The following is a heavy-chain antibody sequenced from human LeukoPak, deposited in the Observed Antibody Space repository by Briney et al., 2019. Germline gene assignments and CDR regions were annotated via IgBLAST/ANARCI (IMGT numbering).Heavy chain of an antibody. J-gene: IGHJ1*01. CDR2: ISGGGDNT. CDR3: AKPVDGASVQRYFQH. V-gene: IGHV3-23*01. CDR1: GFTFSRYA. Sequence: GSLRLSCAASGFTFSRYAMSWARQAPGKGLEWVSAISGGGDNTYYADSVRGRFTISRDNSKNTLFLQMNSLRAEDTAIYYCAKPVDGASVQRYFQHWGQGTLVTVSS. D-gene: IGHD1-1*01.